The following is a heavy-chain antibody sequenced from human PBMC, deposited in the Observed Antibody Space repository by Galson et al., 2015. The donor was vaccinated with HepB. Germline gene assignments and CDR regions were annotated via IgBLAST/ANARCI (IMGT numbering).Heavy chain of an antibody. CDR1: GVSISSSTYY. J-gene: IGHJ6*03. CDR3: ARDRSGYFDMDV. D-gene: IGHD3-22*01. CDR2: IYSSGST. Sequence: TLSLTCTVSGVSISSSTYYWSWIRQPPGKGLEWVGYIYSSGSTYSKSSLKSRVAMSLDSSKNQFSLKLNSVTAEDTAVYFCARDRSGYFDMDVWGNGTTVTVSS. V-gene: IGHV4-30-4*01.